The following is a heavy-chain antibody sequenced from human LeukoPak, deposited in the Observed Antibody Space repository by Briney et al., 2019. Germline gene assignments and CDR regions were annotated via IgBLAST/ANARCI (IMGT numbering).Heavy chain of an antibody. CDR1: GFTFSGSA. J-gene: IGHJ6*03. CDR3: TSLTYYYDSSGYQYYYYYYYMDV. D-gene: IGHD3-22*01. Sequence: PGGSLRLSCAASGFTFSGSAMHWVRQASGKGLEWVGRIRSKANSYATAYAASVKGRFTISRDDSKNTAYLQMNSLKTEDTAVYYRTSLTYYYDSSGYQYYYYYYYMDVWGKGTTVTVSS. V-gene: IGHV3-73*01. CDR2: IRSKANSYAT.